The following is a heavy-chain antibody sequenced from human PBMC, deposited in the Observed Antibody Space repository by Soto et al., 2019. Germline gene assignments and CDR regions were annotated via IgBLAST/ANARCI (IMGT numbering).Heavy chain of an antibody. V-gene: IGHV3-21*01. CDR2: ISPTSSYI. Sequence: EVQLVESGGGLVKPGGSLRLSCEASGFTFRSYSMNWVRQAPGKGLEWVSSISPTSSYIYYGDSVKGRFTISRDNAKNSLFLQMNSLRAEDTAIYYCAREGDDYGDYKRAFDIWGQGTTVTVSS. D-gene: IGHD4-17*01. CDR3: AREGDDYGDYKRAFDI. J-gene: IGHJ3*02. CDR1: GFTFRSYS.